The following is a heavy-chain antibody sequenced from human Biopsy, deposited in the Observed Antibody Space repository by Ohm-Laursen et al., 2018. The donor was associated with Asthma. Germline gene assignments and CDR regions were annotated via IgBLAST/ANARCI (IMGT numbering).Heavy chain of an antibody. V-gene: IGHV1-69*01. CDR3: ARKAGSCISRTCYSLDF. CDR2: INSVFGTT. D-gene: IGHD2-2*01. CDR1: GGTFNTYV. Sequence: SSVKVSCKSLGGTFNTYVIGWVRQAPGQGLEWMGGINSVFGTTTYPQKFQDRVTITADDSTSTVYMELSSLRFEATAVYYCARKAGSCISRTCYSLDFWGQGTLVTVSS. J-gene: IGHJ4*02.